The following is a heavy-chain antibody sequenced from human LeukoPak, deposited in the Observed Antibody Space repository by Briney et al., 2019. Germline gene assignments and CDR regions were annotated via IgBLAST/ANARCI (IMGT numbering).Heavy chain of an antibody. CDR2: IYSGGST. D-gene: IGHD3-10*01. CDR3: ASRGYYGSGSYYADY. J-gene: IGHJ4*02. Sequence: PGGSLRLSCAASGFTVSSNYMSWVRQAPGKGLEWVSVIYSGGSTYYADSVKGRFTISRDNSKNTLYLQMNSQRAEDTAVYYCASRGYYGSGSYYADYWGQGTLVTVSS. CDR1: GFTVSSNY. V-gene: IGHV3-66*02.